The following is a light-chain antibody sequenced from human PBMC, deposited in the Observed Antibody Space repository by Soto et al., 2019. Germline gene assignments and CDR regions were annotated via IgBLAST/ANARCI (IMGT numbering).Light chain of an antibody. CDR3: QQRSNWPPIT. CDR2: DAF. Sequence: EIVLTQSPGTLSLSPGERATLSCRASQSISSYLAWYQQKPGQAPRLLIYDAFTRATGIPARFSGSGSGTDFTLTISSVEPEDFAVYYCQQRSNWPPITFGQGTRLAIK. V-gene: IGKV3-11*01. J-gene: IGKJ5*01. CDR1: QSISSY.